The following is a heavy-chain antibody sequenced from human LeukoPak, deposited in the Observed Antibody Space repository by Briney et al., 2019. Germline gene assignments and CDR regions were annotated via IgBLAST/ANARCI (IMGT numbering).Heavy chain of an antibody. CDR2: MNPNSGNT. CDR1: GYTFTSYD. D-gene: IGHD3-10*01. J-gene: IGHJ6*02. Sequence: ASVKVSCKASGYTFTSYDINWVRQATGQGLEWMGWMNPNSGNTGYAQKFQGRVTTTRNTSISTAYMELSSLRSEDTAVYYCAREVLLWFGEGYYYYYGMDVWGQGTTVTVSS. V-gene: IGHV1-8*01. CDR3: AREVLLWFGEGYYYYYGMDV.